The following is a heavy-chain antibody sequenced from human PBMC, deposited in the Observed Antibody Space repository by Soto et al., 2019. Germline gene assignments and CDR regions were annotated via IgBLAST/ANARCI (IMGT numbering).Heavy chain of an antibody. V-gene: IGHV3-48*02. CDR1: VFSVANYP. D-gene: IGHD6-19*01. CDR3: AKGPHTNVGWPYYFES. Sequence: PGGSLRLSGVASVFSVANYPMNWVRQTPGKGLEWISYSSPRGDTIYYADSVEGRFTISRDNARNSLSLHMSSLRDEDSALYYCAKGPHTNVGWPYYFESWGQGVPVTVS. J-gene: IGHJ4*02. CDR2: SSPRGDTI.